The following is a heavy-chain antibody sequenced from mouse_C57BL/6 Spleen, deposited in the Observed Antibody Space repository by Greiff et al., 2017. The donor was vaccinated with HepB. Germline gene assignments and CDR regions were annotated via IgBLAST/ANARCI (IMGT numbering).Heavy chain of an antibody. CDR2: ITPNNGGT. Sequence: VQLQQSGPELVKPGASVKIPCKASGYTFTDYNMDWVKQSHGKSLEWIGDITPNNGGTIYNQKFKGKATLTVDKSSSTAYMELRSLTSADTAVYYCARAPFTTVVADYYAMDYWGQGTSVTVSS. D-gene: IGHD1-1*01. V-gene: IGHV1-18*01. CDR3: ARAPFTTVVADYYAMDY. J-gene: IGHJ4*01. CDR1: GYTFTDYN.